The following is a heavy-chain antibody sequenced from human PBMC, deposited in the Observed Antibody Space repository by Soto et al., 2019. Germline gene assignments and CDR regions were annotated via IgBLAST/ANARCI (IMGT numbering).Heavy chain of an antibody. V-gene: IGHV4-61*01. Sequence: QVQLQESGPGLVKPSETLSLTCTVSGGSISLERFYWTWIRQPPGKGLEWIGYVSHTGATNYNPSLQSRVDISVDTSRNQFSLKLRSLTAADTGVYFGARVFSSAHFNYYDFWGQGTLVSVSA. CDR3: ARVFSSAHFNYYDF. D-gene: IGHD2-21*01. J-gene: IGHJ4*02. CDR2: VSHTGAT. CDR1: GGSISLERFY.